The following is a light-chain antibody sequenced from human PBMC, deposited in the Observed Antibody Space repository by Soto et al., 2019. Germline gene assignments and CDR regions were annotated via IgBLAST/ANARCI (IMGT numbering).Light chain of an antibody. CDR1: NRELGGYNY. CDR2: DVS. CDR3: SSYTSGSTRV. V-gene: IGLV2-14*01. Sequence: QSVLTQPASVSGAPGQSIAISCPGTNRELGGYNYVSWYQQHPGKAPKLMIYDVSNRPSGVSDRFSGSKSGNTASLTISGLQAEDEADYHCSSYTSGSTRVFGTGTKVTVL. J-gene: IGLJ1*01.